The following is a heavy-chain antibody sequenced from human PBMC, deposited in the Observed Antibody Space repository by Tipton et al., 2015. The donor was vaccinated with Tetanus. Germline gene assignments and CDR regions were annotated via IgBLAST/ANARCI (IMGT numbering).Heavy chain of an antibody. J-gene: IGHJ5*02. Sequence: TLSLTCTVSGGSISSDGAYWSWIRQHPGEGLEWIGYISNSGSTYYNPSLKSRVTMSLDTSKNQFSLKLTSVTAADTAMYYCARGSDIVVVPGVTRADWFDPWGQGTLVTVSS. D-gene: IGHD2-2*01. V-gene: IGHV4-31*03. CDR2: ISNSGST. CDR3: ARGSDIVVVPGVTRADWFDP. CDR1: GGSISSDGAY.